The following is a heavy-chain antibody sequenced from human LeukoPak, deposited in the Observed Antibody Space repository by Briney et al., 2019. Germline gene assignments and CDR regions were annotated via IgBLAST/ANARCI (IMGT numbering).Heavy chain of an antibody. CDR3: ARQDVVVVAATPDVFDY. CDR1: GGSISSSSYY. Sequence: PSETLSLTCTVSGGSISSSSYYWGWIRQPPGKGLEWIGSIYYSGSTYHNPSLKSRVTISVDTSKNQFSLKLSSVTAADTAVYYCARQDVVVVAATPDVFDYWGQGTLVTVSS. D-gene: IGHD2-15*01. CDR2: IYYSGST. V-gene: IGHV4-39*01. J-gene: IGHJ4*02.